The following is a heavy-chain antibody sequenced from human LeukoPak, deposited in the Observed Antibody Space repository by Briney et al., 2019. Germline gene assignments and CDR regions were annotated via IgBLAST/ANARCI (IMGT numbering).Heavy chain of an antibody. CDR1: VFTFSSYS. D-gene: IGHD1-1*01. Sequence: GGSLRLSCTASVFTFSSYSMNWVRQAPGKGLEWISYISRSSGAIYYADSVKGRFTISRDNAENSLYLRMSSLRAVDTAVYFCARGQLDSYNPFDYWGQGILVTVSS. V-gene: IGHV3-48*01. CDR2: ISRSSGAI. J-gene: IGHJ4*02. CDR3: ARGQLDSYNPFDY.